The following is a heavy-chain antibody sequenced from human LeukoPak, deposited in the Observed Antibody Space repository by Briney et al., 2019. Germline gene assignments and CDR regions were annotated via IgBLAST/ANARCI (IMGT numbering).Heavy chain of an antibody. CDR1: GFTFSSYS. CDR3: ASAPYYDFWSGLRYYYYYYMDV. V-gene: IGHV3-21*01. Sequence: AGGSLRLSCAASGFTFSSYSMNWVRQAPGKGLEWVSSISSSSSYIYYADSVKGRFTISRDNAKNSLYLQMNSLRAEDTAVYYCASAPYYDFWSGLRYYYYYYMDVWGKGTTVTIS. J-gene: IGHJ6*03. CDR2: ISSSSSYI. D-gene: IGHD3-3*01.